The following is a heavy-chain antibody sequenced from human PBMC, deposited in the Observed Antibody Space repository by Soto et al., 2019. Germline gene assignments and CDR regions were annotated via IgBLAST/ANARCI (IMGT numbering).Heavy chain of an antibody. V-gene: IGHV3-66*01. CDR2: MHSGGNT. J-gene: IGHJ4*02. CDR1: GFSVRDNY. CDR3: TRDSSYYGAGRGVLDY. Sequence: EVQLVESGGGLVRPGGSLRLSCAVFGFSVRDNYVSWVRQAPGKGLEWVSVMHSGGNTQYADSVQGRFTVSRDTSRNTLYLPMNSLRAEDTGVYYCTRDSSYYGAGRGVLDYWGPGTLVTVSS. D-gene: IGHD3-10*01.